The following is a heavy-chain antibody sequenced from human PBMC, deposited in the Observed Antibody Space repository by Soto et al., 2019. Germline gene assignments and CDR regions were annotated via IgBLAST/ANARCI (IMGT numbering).Heavy chain of an antibody. D-gene: IGHD3-16*01. CDR3: SRVNLESYDPYYYYYGMDV. CDR1: GGTFSSYA. J-gene: IGHJ6*02. V-gene: IGHV1-69*13. Sequence: SVKASCKASGGTFSSYAISWVRQAPGQGLKWMGGIIPIFGTANYAQKFQGRVTITADESTSTAYMELSSLRSEDTAVYYCSRVNLESYDPYYYYYGMDVWGQGTTVTVSS. CDR2: IIPIFGTA.